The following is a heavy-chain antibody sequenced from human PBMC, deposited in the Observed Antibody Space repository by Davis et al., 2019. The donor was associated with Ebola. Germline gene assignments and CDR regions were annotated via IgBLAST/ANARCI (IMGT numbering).Heavy chain of an antibody. CDR2: IGGSGDST. V-gene: IGHV3-23*01. CDR1: GFTFGDYA. Sequence: GGSLRLSCAASGFTFGDYAMHWVRQAPGKGLEWVSTIGGSGDSTYYAASVKGRFTISRDNSKNTMYLQMNNLRAEDTAVYYCAKVNPGYCSGGTCSRNWFDPWGQGTLVTVSS. D-gene: IGHD2-15*01. J-gene: IGHJ5*02. CDR3: AKVNPGYCSGGTCSRNWFDP.